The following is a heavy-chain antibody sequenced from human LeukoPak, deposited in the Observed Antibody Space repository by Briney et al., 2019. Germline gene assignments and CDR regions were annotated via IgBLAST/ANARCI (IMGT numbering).Heavy chain of an antibody. D-gene: IGHD2-15*01. V-gene: IGHV1-58*02. J-gene: IGHJ3*02. CDR3: AAGLVVLDAFDI. Sequence: GASVKVSCQASGFTFTSSAMQWVRQARGHRLEWIGWIVVGSGNTNYAQKFQERVTITRDISTSTAYMELSSLRSEDTAVYYCAAGLVVLDAFDIWGQGTMVTVSS. CDR1: GFTFTSSA. CDR2: IVVGSGNT.